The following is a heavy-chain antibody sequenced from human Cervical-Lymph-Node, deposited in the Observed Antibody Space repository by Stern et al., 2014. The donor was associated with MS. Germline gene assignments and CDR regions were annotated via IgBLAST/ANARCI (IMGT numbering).Heavy chain of an antibody. Sequence: EVQLVESGAEVKKPGESLKISCRTSGYTFSNFWIGWVRQMPGKGLEWMGVIYPADSDTTNSPSFKGLVTISADESISTAYLQWRSLKASDTAMYYCVRRRDSAGYDTFDLWGQGTMLIVSS. V-gene: IGHV5-51*01. J-gene: IGHJ3*01. D-gene: IGHD3-22*01. CDR3: VRRRDSAGYDTFDL. CDR2: IYPADSDT. CDR1: GYTFSNFW.